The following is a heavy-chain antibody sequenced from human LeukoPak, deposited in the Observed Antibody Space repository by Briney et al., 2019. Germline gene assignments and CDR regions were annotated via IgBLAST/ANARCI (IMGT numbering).Heavy chain of an antibody. J-gene: IGHJ5*02. Sequence: PGGSLRLSCAASGFTFSDYYMSWIRQAPGKGLESVSYISSSGSTIYYADSVKGRFTISRDNAKNSLYLQMNSLRAEDTAVYYCARKPSYLGGTRNWFDPWGQGTLVTVSS. D-gene: IGHD1/OR15-1a*01. CDR2: ISSSGSTI. V-gene: IGHV3-11*04. CDR3: ARKPSYLGGTRNWFDP. CDR1: GFTFSDYY.